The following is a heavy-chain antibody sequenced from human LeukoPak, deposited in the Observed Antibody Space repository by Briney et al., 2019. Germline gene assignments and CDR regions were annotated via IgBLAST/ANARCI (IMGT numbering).Heavy chain of an antibody. Sequence: GASVKVSCKASGYTFTGYYMHWVRQAPGQGLEWMGWINPNSGGTDYAQKFQGRVTMTRDTSISTAYVELSRLRSDDTAVYYCARSPWIQLWPYYFDYWGQGTLVTVS. J-gene: IGHJ4*02. D-gene: IGHD5-18*01. V-gene: IGHV1-2*02. CDR1: GYTFTGYY. CDR2: INPNSGGT. CDR3: ARSPWIQLWPYYFDY.